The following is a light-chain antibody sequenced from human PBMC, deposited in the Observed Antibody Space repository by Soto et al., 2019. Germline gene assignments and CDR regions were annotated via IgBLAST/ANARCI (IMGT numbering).Light chain of an antibody. V-gene: IGKV3-20*01. CDR1: QIVARNY. CDR2: DAS. CDR3: QQYGTSVLVS. Sequence: IVLTQSPDTLSLSPGERATLSCRASQIVARNYIAWYQQKPDQAPRLLIYDASSRATGIPDRFSGSGSGTDFTLTISRLEPEDFAVYYCQQYGTSVLVSFGGGTKVEIK. J-gene: IGKJ4*01.